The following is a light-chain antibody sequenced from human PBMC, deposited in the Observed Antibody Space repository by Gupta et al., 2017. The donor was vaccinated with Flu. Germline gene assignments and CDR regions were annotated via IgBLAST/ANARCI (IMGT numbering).Light chain of an antibody. V-gene: IGKV1-5*03. J-gene: IGKJ2*01. CDR1: QSISSW. CDR3: QHDNSLYT. Sequence: DIQMTQSPSTLSASVGDRVTITCRASQSISSWLDWYQQKPGKAPKLLIYKASRLESGVPSRFSGSGSGTEFTLTISSRQTDDFANYYCQHDNSLYTFGQGTKLEIK. CDR2: KAS.